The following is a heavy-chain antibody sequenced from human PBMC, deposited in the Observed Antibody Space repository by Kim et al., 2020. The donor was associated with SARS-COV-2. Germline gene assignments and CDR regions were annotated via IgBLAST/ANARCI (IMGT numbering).Heavy chain of an antibody. J-gene: IGHJ4*02. V-gene: IGHV3-30*18. Sequence: GGSLRLSCAASGFTFSSYGMHWVRQAPGKGLEWVAVISYDGSNKYYADSVKGRFTISRDNSKNTLYLQMNSLRAEDTAVYYCAKGYSSSWYSRTLFLDYWGQGTLVTVSS. CDR2: ISYDGSNK. CDR1: GFTFSSYG. CDR3: AKGYSSSWYSRTLFLDY. D-gene: IGHD6-13*01.